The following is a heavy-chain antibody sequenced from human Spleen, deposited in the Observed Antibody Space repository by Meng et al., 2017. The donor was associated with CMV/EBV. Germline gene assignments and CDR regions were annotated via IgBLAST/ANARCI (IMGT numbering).Heavy chain of an antibody. CDR2: ISSGSSYI. CDR1: GFTFSSYT. CDR3: ARAAGLGAAFRFDY. V-gene: IGHV3-21*01. J-gene: IGHJ4*02. Sequence: SGFTFSSYTMNWVRRAPGKGLEWVSYISSGSSYIYYADSVKGRFTISRDNAKNSLYLQMNSLRDEDTAVYYCARAAGLGAAFRFDYWGQGTLVTVSS. D-gene: IGHD6-13*01.